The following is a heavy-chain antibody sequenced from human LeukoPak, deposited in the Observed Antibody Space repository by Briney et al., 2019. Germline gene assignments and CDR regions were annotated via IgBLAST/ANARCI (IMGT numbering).Heavy chain of an antibody. J-gene: IGHJ4*02. Sequence: PGGSLRLSCAASGFTFSSYGMHWVRQAPGKGLEWVAFIRYDGSNKYYADSVKGRFTISRDNSKNTLFLQMNSLRAEDTAVYYCASPYYDSSGYHDYWGQGTLVTVSS. CDR1: GFTFSSYG. D-gene: IGHD3-22*01. CDR2: IRYDGSNK. V-gene: IGHV3-30*02. CDR3: ASPYYDSSGYHDY.